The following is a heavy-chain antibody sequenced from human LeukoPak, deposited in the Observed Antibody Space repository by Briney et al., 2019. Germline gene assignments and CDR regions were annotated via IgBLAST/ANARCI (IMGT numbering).Heavy chain of an antibody. J-gene: IGHJ4*02. CDR1: GDTFSNYP. CDR2: IIPFLSLT. CDR3: ARSLNFVSPMTFDY. D-gene: IGHD3-16*01. Sequence: GASVKVSCKASGDTFSNYPINWVRQAPGQGLEWLGRIIPFLSLTNYAQNFQDRVTITADKSTSTAYMELSSLRSEDTAVYYCARSLNFVSPMTFDYWGQGTLVTVSS. V-gene: IGHV1-69*02.